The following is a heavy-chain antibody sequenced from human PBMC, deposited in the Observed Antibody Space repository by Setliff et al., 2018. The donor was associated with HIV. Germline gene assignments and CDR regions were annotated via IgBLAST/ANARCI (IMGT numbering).Heavy chain of an antibody. D-gene: IGHD6-13*01. CDR1: GFTFNDYH. CDR2: IGSLGDK. CDR3: ARSRAAGFDY. J-gene: IGHJ4*02. V-gene: IGHV3-11*06. Sequence: PGGSLRLSCVGSGFTFNDYHISWIRQAPGKGLEWISYIGSLGDKEYADSVKGRFTISRDDAEKSVYLQMNSLRAEDTAVYYCARSRAAGFDYWGQGTLVTVSS.